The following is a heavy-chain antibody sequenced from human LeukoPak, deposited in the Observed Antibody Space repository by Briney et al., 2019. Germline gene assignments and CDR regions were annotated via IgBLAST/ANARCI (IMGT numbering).Heavy chain of an antibody. J-gene: IGHJ5*02. V-gene: IGHV4-59*12. CDR3: AREVTGIGNWFDP. Sequence: SETLSLTCTVSGGSISSYYWSWIRQPPGKGLEWIGYIYYSGTTNYNPSLKSRVTISVDTSKNQFSLKLSSVTAADTAVYYCAREVTGIGNWFDPWGQGTLVTVSS. D-gene: IGHD1-20*01. CDR1: GGSISSYY. CDR2: IYYSGTT.